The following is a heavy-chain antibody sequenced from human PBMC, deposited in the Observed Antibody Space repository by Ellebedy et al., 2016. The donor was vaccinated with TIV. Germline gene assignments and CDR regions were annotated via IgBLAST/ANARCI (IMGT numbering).Heavy chain of an antibody. CDR2: FDPEDGET. V-gene: IGHV1-24*01. CDR1: GYTLTELS. D-gene: IGHD6-6*01. J-gene: IGHJ4*02. CDR3: ARDLLPVYSSSRGYYFDY. Sequence: ASVKVSXKVSGYTLTELSMHWVRQAPGKGLEWMGGFDPEDGETIYAQKFQGRVTMTEDTSTDTAYMELSSLRSEDTAVYYCARDLLPVYSSSRGYYFDYWGQGTLVTVSS.